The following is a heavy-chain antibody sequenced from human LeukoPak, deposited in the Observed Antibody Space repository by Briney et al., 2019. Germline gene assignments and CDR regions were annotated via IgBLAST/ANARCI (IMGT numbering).Heavy chain of an antibody. CDR2: ITSGGDI. CDR1: GFTFSSYD. D-gene: IGHD3-3*01. CDR3: ARGLRYTILGGDYY. V-gene: IGHV3-48*03. Sequence: PGGSLRLSCAASGFTFSSYDMEWVRQAPGKGLEWVSHITSGGDISYGDTVKGRFTISRDNAKNSLYLQMNSLRAEDTAVYYCARGLRYTILGGDYYWGQGTLVTVSS. J-gene: IGHJ4*02.